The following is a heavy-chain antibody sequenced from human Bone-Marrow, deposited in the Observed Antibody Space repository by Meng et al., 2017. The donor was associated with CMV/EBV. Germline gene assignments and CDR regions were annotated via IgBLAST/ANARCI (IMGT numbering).Heavy chain of an antibody. V-gene: IGHV4-39*07. CDR3: ARYHYYYYGMDV. Sequence: GSLRLSCTVSGGSISSSTCNWGWIRQSPGKGLEWIGSFYHSGSTYYNPSLKSRITISVETSKNQFSLKLSSVTAADTAVYYCARYHYYYYGMDVWGQGTTVTVSS. CDR1: GGSISSSTCN. CDR2: FYHSGST. D-gene: IGHD2-2*01. J-gene: IGHJ6*02.